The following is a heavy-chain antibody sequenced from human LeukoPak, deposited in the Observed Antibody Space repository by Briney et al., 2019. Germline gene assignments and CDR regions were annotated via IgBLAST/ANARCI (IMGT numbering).Heavy chain of an antibody. D-gene: IGHD5-18*01. J-gene: IGHJ3*02. CDR3: ATVSYGLGAFDI. CDR2: FDPEDGET. CDR1: GYTLTELS. V-gene: IGHV1-24*01. Sequence: ASVKVSCKVSGYTLTELSMHWVRQAPGKGLEWMGGFDPEDGETIYAQKFQGRVTMIEDTSTDTAYMELSSLRSEDTAVYYCATVSYGLGAFDIWGQGTMVTVSS.